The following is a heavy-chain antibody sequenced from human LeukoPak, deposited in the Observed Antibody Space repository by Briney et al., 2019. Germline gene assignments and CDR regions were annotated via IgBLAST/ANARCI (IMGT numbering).Heavy chain of an antibody. Sequence: ASVKVSCKASGYTFTGYYMHWVRQAPGQGLEWMGWINTNTGNPTYAQGFPGRFVFSLDTSVSTAYLQISSLKAEDTAVYYCAREGVGVEYSSSFDYWGQGTLVTVSS. CDR1: GYTFTGYY. J-gene: IGHJ4*02. CDR3: AREGVGVEYSSSFDY. D-gene: IGHD6-6*01. CDR2: INTNTGNP. V-gene: IGHV7-4-1*02.